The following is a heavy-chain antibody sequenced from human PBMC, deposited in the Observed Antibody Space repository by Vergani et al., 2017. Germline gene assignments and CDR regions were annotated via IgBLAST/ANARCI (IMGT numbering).Heavy chain of an antibody. D-gene: IGHD3-22*01. V-gene: IGHV4-59*01. Sequence: QVQLQESGPGLVKPSETLSLTCTVSGCSIRSYYWSWIRQPPGKGLEWIGYIYYSGSTHYNPSLKSRVTISVDTSKNQFSLKLSSVTAADTAVYYCARVDSSGYYYDYWGQGTLVTVSS. CDR2: IYYSGST. J-gene: IGHJ4*02. CDR1: GCSIRSYY. CDR3: ARVDSSGYYYDY.